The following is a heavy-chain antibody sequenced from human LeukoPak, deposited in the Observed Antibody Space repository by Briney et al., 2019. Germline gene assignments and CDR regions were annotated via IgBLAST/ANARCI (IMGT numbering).Heavy chain of an antibody. D-gene: IGHD6-19*01. V-gene: IGHV4-59*02. J-gene: IGHJ4*02. CDR1: GVAVSSYY. CDR3: ARGIAVAGSGLTYYFDY. CDR2: IFDSGST. Sequence: SETLSLTCTVSGVAVSSYYWSWIRQPPGKELEWLGYIFDSGSTNYNPSLKSRVTISGDTSKNQFSLKLSSVTAADAAVYYCARGIAVAGSGLTYYFDYWGQGTLVTVSS.